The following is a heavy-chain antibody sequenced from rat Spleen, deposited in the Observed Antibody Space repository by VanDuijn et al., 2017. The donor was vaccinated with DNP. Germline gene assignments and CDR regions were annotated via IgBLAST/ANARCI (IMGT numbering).Heavy chain of an antibody. CDR2: ITSSGGST. CDR3: ASGGGDY. J-gene: IGHJ2*01. V-gene: IGHV5-31*01. D-gene: IGHD1-11*01. Sequence: EVQLVESGGDLVQPGRSLKLSCVASGFTFNNYWMTWIRQVPGKGLEWVASITSSGGSTYYPDSVKGRFTISRDNAKNTLYLQMNSLRSEDTATYYCASGGGDYWGQGVMVTVSS. CDR1: GFTFNNYW.